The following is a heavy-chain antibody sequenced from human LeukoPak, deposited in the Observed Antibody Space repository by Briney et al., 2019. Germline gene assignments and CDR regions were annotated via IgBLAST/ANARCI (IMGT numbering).Heavy chain of an antibody. J-gene: IGHJ4*02. Sequence: GGSLRLSCAVSGFPFSSHAMSWVRQTPERGLEWVSATSGSGRTTYYAESVEGRFTISRDNSKNMLYLQMNSLRAEDTALYYCVKTSNDILTGWYSFDHWGQGTQVTVSS. CDR2: TSGSGRTT. CDR3: VKTSNDILTGWYSFDH. CDR1: GFPFSSHA. D-gene: IGHD3-9*01. V-gene: IGHV3-23*01.